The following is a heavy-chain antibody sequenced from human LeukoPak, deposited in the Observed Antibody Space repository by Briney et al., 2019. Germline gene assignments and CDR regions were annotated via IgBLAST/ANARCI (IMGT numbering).Heavy chain of an antibody. D-gene: IGHD6-19*01. Sequence: GSLILSFAASGFTFSSYSINPVRQAPGKGLGLVSSINSNSSYIYYADSVRGRFTISRDNAKNSLYLQMNSLRAGDTAVYYCARGGPSGQWLVQDYYYYGMDVWGQGTTVTVSS. CDR1: GFTFSSYS. J-gene: IGHJ6*02. CDR2: INSNSSYI. CDR3: ARGGPSGQWLVQDYYYYGMDV. V-gene: IGHV3-21*01.